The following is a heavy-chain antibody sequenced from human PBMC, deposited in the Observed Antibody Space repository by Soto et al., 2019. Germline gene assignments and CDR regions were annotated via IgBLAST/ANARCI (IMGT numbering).Heavy chain of an antibody. CDR2: INTNGVNT. V-gene: IGHV3-64*01. CDR1: GFTFSGYS. CDR3: ARGRVEDSSGWATYFDY. D-gene: IGHD6-19*01. J-gene: IGHJ4*02. Sequence: GGSLRLSCAASGFTFSGYSMFWVRQAPGKGLEYVSAINTNGVNTFYAKTVKGRFTISRDNSKNTMYLQMGSLRAEDMSVYYCARGRVEDSSGWATYFDYWGQGTLVTVSS.